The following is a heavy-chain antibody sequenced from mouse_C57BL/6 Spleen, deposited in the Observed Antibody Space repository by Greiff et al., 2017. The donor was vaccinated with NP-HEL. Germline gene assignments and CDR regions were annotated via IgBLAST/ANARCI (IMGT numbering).Heavy chain of an antibody. J-gene: IGHJ4*01. CDR2: ISYDGSN. CDR1: GYSITSGYY. Sequence: EVQLVESGPGLVKPSQSLSLTCSVTGYSITSGYYWNWIRQFPGNKLEWMGYISYDGSNNYNPSLKNRISITRDTSKNQFFLKLNSVTTEDTATYYCASDWYAMDYWGQGTSVTVSS. CDR3: ASDWYAMDY. V-gene: IGHV3-6*01.